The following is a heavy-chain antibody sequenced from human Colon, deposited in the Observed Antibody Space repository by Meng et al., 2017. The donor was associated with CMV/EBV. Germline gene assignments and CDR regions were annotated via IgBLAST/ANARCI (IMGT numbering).Heavy chain of an antibody. V-gene: IGHV1-2*02. Sequence: ASVKVSCKASGYTFTGYYIHWVRQAPGQGLEWMGWINPNSGGTNYAQKFQGRVTMTRDTSISTAYMELSRLRSDDTAVYYCAGDNDLEAEYRRERGMDVWGQGTTVTVSS. CDR2: INPNSGGT. D-gene: IGHD6-6*01. CDR1: GYTFTGYY. J-gene: IGHJ6*02. CDR3: AGDNDLEAEYRRERGMDV.